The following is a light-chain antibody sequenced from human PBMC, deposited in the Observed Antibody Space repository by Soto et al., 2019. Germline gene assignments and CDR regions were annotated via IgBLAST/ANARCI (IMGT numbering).Light chain of an antibody. J-gene: IGKJ3*01. CDR3: HKYSSVPV. V-gene: IGKV1-27*01. CDR2: AAS. CDR1: QDIRNF. Sequence: DIQMTQSPTSLSASVGDRVTITCRASQDIRNFVAWYQQKPGKAPKLLIYAASTLQSGVPSRFSGSGSGTDFTLTINSLQPEAVATSSCHKYSSVPVFGPGTKVEIK.